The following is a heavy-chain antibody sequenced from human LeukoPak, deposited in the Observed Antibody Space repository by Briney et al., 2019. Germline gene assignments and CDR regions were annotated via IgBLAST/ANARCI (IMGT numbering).Heavy chain of an antibody. CDR3: AKDLRGSDCH. J-gene: IGHJ4*02. D-gene: IGHD2-21*02. CDR1: GFTFSNYV. Sequence: GGSLRLSCAASGFTFSNYVMTWVRQAPGKGLEWVSSITGGGGSTYYADSVKGRFTISRDNSKNTLYLQMNSLRAEDTALYYCAKDLRGSDCHWGQGTLVTVSS. CDR2: ITGGGGST. V-gene: IGHV3-23*01.